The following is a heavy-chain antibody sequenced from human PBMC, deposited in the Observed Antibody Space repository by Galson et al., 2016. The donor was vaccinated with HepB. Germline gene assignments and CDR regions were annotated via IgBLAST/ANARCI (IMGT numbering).Heavy chain of an antibody. J-gene: IGHJ4*02. Sequence: LRLSCAASGFTFSRYEMNWVRQAPGKGLEWLAGIWNDGSNKYYVDSVKGRFTISRDNSKNTLYLQMNSLRAEDTAVYYCAREPVRLDDLLTGPPKNPDYWGQGTLVTVSS. V-gene: IGHV3-33*08. CDR2: IWNDGSNK. D-gene: IGHD3-9*01. CDR1: GFTFSRYE. CDR3: AREPVRLDDLLTGPPKNPDY.